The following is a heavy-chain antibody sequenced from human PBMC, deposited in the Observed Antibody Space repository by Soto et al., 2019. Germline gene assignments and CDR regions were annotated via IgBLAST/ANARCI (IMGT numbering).Heavy chain of an antibody. CDR3: AKGDSSGYYYLGGNYYFDY. CDR2: ISGSGVST. J-gene: IGHJ4*02. V-gene: IGHV3-23*01. D-gene: IGHD3-22*01. Sequence: GGSLRLSCAASGFTFSSYAMSWVRQAPGKGLEWVSAISGSGVSTYYADSVKGRFTISRDNSKNTLYLQMNSLRAEDTAVYYCAKGDSSGYYYLGGNYYFDYWGQGTLVTVSS. CDR1: GFTFSSYA.